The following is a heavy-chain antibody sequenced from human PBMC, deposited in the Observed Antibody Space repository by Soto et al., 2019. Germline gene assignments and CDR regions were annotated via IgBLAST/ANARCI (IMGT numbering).Heavy chain of an antibody. CDR1: GGSISSGDYY. Sequence: SETLSLTCTVSGGSISSGDYYWSWIRQPPGKGLEWIGYIYYSGSTYYNPSLKSRVTISVDTSKNQFSLKLSSVTAADTAVYYCATNRGYDFWSGSGGFDYWGQGTLVTVS. D-gene: IGHD3-3*01. J-gene: IGHJ4*02. V-gene: IGHV4-30-4*01. CDR3: ATNRGYDFWSGSGGFDY. CDR2: IYYSGST.